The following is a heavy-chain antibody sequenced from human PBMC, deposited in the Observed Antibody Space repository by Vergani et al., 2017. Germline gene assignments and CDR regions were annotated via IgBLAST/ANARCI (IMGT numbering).Heavy chain of an antibody. CDR3: ARRGQSCDETYYYYGMDV. CDR1: GGSISSYY. V-gene: IGHV4-59*01. Sequence: QVQLQESGPGLVKPSETLSLTCTVSGGSISSYYWSWIRQPPGKGLEWIGYIYYSGITNYNPSLKSRVTISVDTSKNQFSLKLSSVTAADTAVYYCARRGQSCDETYYYYGMDVWGQ. CDR2: IYYSGIT. J-gene: IGHJ6*02.